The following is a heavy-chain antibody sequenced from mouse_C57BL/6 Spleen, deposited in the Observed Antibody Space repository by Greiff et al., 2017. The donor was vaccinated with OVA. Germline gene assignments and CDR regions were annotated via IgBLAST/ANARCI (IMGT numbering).Heavy chain of an antibody. CDR1: GFTFSDYY. Sequence: EVHLVESEGGLVQPGSSMKLSCTASGFTFSDYYMAWVRQVPEKGLEWVANINYDGSSTYYLDSLKSRFIISRDNAKNILYLQMSSLKSEDTATYYCARDLGPYWYFDVWGTGTTVTVSS. V-gene: IGHV5-16*01. CDR2: INYDGSST. CDR3: ARDLGPYWYFDV. D-gene: IGHD4-1*01. J-gene: IGHJ1*03.